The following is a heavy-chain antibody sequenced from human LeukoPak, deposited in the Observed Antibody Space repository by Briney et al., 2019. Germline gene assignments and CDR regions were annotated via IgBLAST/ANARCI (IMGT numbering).Heavy chain of an antibody. CDR2: IYYSGST. D-gene: IGHD3-9*01. CDR1: GGSISSGGYY. J-gene: IGHJ4*02. CDR3: ARWGAGFDWLLAPFDY. V-gene: IGHV4-31*03. Sequence: SQTLSLTCTVSGGSISSGGYYWSWIRQHPGKGLEWIGYIYYSGSTYYNPSLKSRVTISVDTSKNQFSLKLSSVTAADTAVYYCARWGAGFDWLLAPFDYWGQGILVTVSS.